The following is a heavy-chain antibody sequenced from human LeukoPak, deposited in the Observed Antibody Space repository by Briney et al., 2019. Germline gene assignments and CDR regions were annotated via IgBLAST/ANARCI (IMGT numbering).Heavy chain of an antibody. D-gene: IGHD3-10*01. CDR3: ARFTDNGSPFDY. CDR1: GFTFNGSA. J-gene: IGHJ4*02. CDR2: IRSKTNNYAT. V-gene: IGHV3-73*01. Sequence: GGSLRLSCAASGFTFNGSAVHWVRQASGKGLEWVGRIRSKTNNYATAYTASVKGRFTISRDDAKNTAYLQMNSLKTEDTAAYYCARFTDNGSPFDYWGQGILVTVSS.